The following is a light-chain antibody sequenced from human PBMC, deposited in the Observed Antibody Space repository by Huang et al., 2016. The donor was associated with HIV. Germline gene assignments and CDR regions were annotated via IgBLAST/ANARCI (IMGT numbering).Light chain of an antibody. CDR1: QSISSN. J-gene: IGKJ2*01. CDR2: VAS. V-gene: IGKV3-15*01. Sequence: EMVMTQTPATLSASPGERATLACRASQSISSNSAWYHQKPGQAPMLLIYVASTRATVIPAEFSGSCSVTEFTLTISSLQSEDFAVYYCQQYNNWPPYTFGQGTKLEIK. CDR3: QQYNNWPPYT.